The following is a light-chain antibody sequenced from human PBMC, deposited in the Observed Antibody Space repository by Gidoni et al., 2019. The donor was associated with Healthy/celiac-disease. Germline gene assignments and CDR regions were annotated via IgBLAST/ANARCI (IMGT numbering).Light chain of an antibody. Sequence: EIVLTQSPATLSLSPGDRDTLSCRASQSVSSYLARYQQKPGQAPRLLIYDASNRATGIPARFSGSGSGTDFTLTISSLEPEDFAVYYCQQRSNWPPLTFGGGTKVEIK. V-gene: IGKV3-11*01. CDR2: DAS. CDR1: QSVSSY. CDR3: QQRSNWPPLT. J-gene: IGKJ4*01.